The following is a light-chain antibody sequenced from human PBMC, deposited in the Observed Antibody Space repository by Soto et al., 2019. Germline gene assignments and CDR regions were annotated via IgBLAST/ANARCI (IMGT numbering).Light chain of an antibody. CDR2: DVT. V-gene: IGLV2-11*01. J-gene: IGLJ2*01. CDR1: SSDVGGYNY. Sequence: QSALTQPRSVSGSPGQSVTISCTGTSSDVGGYNYVSWYQQHPGKAPKLLIYDVTKRPSGVPDRFSGSKSGNTASLTISGLQAEDEGDYNCCSYAGSYTSVVFGGGTKLTVL. CDR3: CSYAGSYTSVV.